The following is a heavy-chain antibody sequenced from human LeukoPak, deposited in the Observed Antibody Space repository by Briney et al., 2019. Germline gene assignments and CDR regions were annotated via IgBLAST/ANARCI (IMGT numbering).Heavy chain of an antibody. CDR3: ARSIAAAGHFDY. J-gene: IGHJ4*02. CDR1: GYTFTGYY. CDR2: INPNSGGT. D-gene: IGHD6-13*01. Sequence: ASVKVSCKASGYTFTGYYMHWVRQAPGQGLEWMGWINPNSGGTNYAQKFQGRVTMTSDTSISTAYMELSRLRSDDTAVYYCARSIAAAGHFDYWGQGTLVTVSS. V-gene: IGHV1-2*02.